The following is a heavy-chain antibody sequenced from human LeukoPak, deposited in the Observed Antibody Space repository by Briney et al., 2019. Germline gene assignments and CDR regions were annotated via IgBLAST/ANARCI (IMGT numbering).Heavy chain of an antibody. V-gene: IGHV4-39*01. Sequence: SETLSLTCTVSGGSISSSSYYWGWIRQPPGKGLEWIGNIYYSGSTYYNPSLESRVTISVDTSKNQFSLKLSSVTAADTAVYYCARGLGGWLRLFDYWSQGTLVTVSS. CDR2: IYYSGST. D-gene: IGHD6-19*01. CDR3: ARGLGGWLRLFDY. CDR1: GGSISSSSYY. J-gene: IGHJ4*02.